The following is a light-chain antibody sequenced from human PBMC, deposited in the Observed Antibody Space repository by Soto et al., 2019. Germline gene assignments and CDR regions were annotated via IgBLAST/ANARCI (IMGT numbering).Light chain of an antibody. CDR3: QQHYTTPLT. V-gene: IGKV4-1*01. Sequence: DIMMTQSPDSLAVSLGERATINCKSSQSLLYSSNNKNYLAWYQQKPGQPPKLLISWATTRESGVPDRFSGSGSGTHFTLTISSLQAEDVAVYYCQQHYTTPLTFGGGTKVEIK. CDR1: QSLLYSSNNKNY. CDR2: WAT. J-gene: IGKJ4*01.